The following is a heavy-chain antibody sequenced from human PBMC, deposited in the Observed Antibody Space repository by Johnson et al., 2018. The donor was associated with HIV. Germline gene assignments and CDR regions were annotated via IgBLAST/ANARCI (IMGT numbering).Heavy chain of an antibody. J-gene: IGHJ3*02. V-gene: IGHV3-20*04. Sequence: VQLVESGGGVVRPGESLRLSCAASGFIFDDFGMNWVRHAPGKGLEWVAAVTWNGARTGYADSVKGGFPISRDNAKNSVYLQMNSLRAEDTALYYCARDVGGWGYRHAFDMWGQGTMVTVSS. CDR1: GFIFDDFG. CDR2: VTWNGART. D-gene: IGHD5-12*01. CDR3: ARDVGGWGYRHAFDM.